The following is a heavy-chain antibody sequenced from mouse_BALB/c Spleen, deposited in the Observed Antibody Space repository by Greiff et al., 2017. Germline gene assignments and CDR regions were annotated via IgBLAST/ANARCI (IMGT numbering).Heavy chain of an antibody. CDR2: ISNGGSYT. CDR1: GFTFSSYT. J-gene: IGHJ3*01. V-gene: IGHV5-12-2*01. CDR3: ARRGSSGYGAWFAY. D-gene: IGHD3-1*01. Sequence: EVMLVESGGGLVQPGGSLKLSCAASGFTFSSYTMSWVRQTPEKRLEWVAYISNGGSYTYYPDSVKGRFTISRDNAKNTLYLQMSSLKSEDTAMYYCARRGSSGYGAWFAYWGQGTLVTVSA.